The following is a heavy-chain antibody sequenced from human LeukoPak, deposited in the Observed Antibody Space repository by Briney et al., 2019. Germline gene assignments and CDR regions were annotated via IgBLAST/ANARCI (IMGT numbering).Heavy chain of an antibody. CDR3: ARGAGTYGDYRDS. V-gene: IGHV3-30*04. CDR1: GFTFSSYA. Sequence: GGSLRLPCAASGFTFSSYAMHWVRQAPGKGLEWVAVISYDGSNKYYADSVKGRFTISRDNSKNTLYLQMNSLRAEDTAVYYCARGAGTYGDYRDSWGQGTLVTVSS. J-gene: IGHJ4*02. D-gene: IGHD4-17*01. CDR2: ISYDGSNK.